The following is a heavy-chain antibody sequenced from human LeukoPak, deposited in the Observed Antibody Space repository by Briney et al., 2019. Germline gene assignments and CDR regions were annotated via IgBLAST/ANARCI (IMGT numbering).Heavy chain of an antibody. D-gene: IGHD3-9*01. V-gene: IGHV3-53*01. Sequence: GGSLRPSCAASGFTVSSSYMSWVRQAPGKGLEWVSIIYSGGATFYADSVKGRFTISRESSKNTLWLQMNSLRVEDTAVYYCARLHYDVLTGPFDYWGQGTLVTVSS. CDR3: ARLHYDVLTGPFDY. CDR2: IYSGGAT. J-gene: IGHJ4*02. CDR1: GFTVSSSY.